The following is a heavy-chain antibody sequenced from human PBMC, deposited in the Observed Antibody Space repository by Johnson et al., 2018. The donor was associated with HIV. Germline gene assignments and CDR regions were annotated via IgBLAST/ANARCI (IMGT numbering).Heavy chain of an antibody. D-gene: IGHD3-10*01. V-gene: IGHV3-23*04. CDR2: ISGSGGST. CDR3: ATTYALWFGELYVLGDAFDI. J-gene: IGHJ3*02. CDR1: GFTFSSYA. Sequence: MQLVESGGGLVQPGGSLRLSCAASGFTFSSYAMSWVRQAPGKGLEWVSAISGSGGSTYYADSVKGRFSISRDNSKNTLYFQMNSLRAEDTAVYYCATTYALWFGELYVLGDAFDIWGHGTMVTVSS.